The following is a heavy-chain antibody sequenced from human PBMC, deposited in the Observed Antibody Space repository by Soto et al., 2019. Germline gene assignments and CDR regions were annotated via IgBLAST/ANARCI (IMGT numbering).Heavy chain of an antibody. CDR1: GGSISSGGYY. CDR2: IYYSGST. CDR3: ATPTGSGGMDV. V-gene: IGHV4-31*03. D-gene: IGHD6-25*01. J-gene: IGHJ6*02. Sequence: PSETLSLTCTVSGGSISSGGYYWSWIRQHPGKGLEWVGYIYYSGSTYYNPSLKSRVTISVDTSKNQFSLKLSSVTAADTAMYYCATPTGSGGMDVWGQGTTVTVSS.